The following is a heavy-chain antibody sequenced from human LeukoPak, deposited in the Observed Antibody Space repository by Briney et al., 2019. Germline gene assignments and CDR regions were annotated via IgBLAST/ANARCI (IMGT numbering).Heavy chain of an antibody. Sequence: GGSLRLSCAASGFTFSSYGMHWVRQAPGKGLEWVAVISYDGSNKYYADSVKGRFTISRDNSKNTLYLQMNSLRAEDTAVYYCARDAGSSWYPNWFDPWGQGTLVTVSS. CDR2: ISYDGSNK. D-gene: IGHD6-13*01. CDR3: ARDAGSSWYPNWFDP. CDR1: GFTFSSYG. J-gene: IGHJ5*02. V-gene: IGHV3-30*03.